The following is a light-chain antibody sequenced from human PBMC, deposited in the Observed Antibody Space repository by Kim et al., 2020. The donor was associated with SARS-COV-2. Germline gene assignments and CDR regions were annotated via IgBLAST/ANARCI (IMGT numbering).Light chain of an antibody. J-gene: IGKJ1*01. Sequence: LSPWEMSTLSCRASENVKNFLAWYQQKPGQAPRLLIYDASNRATGIPDRFSGSGSGTDFTLTISSLEAEDFAVYYCQQRIKWPGTFGQGSKVDIK. CDR1: ENVKNF. V-gene: IGKV3-11*01. CDR3: QQRIKWPGT. CDR2: DAS.